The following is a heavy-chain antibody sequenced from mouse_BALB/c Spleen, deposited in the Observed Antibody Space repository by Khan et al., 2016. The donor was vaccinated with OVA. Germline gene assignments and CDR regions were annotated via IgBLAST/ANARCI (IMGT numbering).Heavy chain of an antibody. Sequence: QVQLKESGAELMKPGASVKISCKATGYTFSSYWIEWIEQRPGHGLEWIGEILPGSDSTNYNEKFKGKATFTADTSSNTVYMQLSSLTSEDSAVYYCARMGDYGYDAWFAYWGQGTLVTVSA. D-gene: IGHD2-2*01. CDR2: ILPGSDST. V-gene: IGHV1-9*01. CDR1: GYTFSSYW. CDR3: ARMGDYGYDAWFAY. J-gene: IGHJ3*01.